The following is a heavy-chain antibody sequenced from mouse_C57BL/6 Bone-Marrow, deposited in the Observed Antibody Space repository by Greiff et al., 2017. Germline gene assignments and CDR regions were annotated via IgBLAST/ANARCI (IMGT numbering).Heavy chain of an antibody. CDR1: GYTFTDYE. Sequence: QVQLQQSGAELVRPGASVTLSCKASGYTFTDYEMHWVKQTPVHGLEWIGAIDPETGGTAYNQKFKGKAILTADKSSSTAYMVLRSLTSEDSAVYYCTRRGYDGSGLYYFDYWGQGTTLTVSS. J-gene: IGHJ2*01. CDR3: TRRGYDGSGLYYFDY. CDR2: IDPETGGT. D-gene: IGHD1-1*01. V-gene: IGHV1-15*01.